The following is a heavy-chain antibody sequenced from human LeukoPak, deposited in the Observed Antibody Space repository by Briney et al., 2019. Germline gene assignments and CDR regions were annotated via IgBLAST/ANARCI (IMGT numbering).Heavy chain of an antibody. V-gene: IGHV3-23*01. Sequence: PGGSLRLSRVTSGFTFPSYAMSWVRQAPGKGLEWVSTISLSGSTSYADSVEGRFTISRDNSKNTLYLQTNSLRADDSAQYYCARSISPGGYVGTHYFFDYWGQGTLVSVSP. J-gene: IGHJ4*02. CDR2: ISLSGST. D-gene: IGHD2/OR15-2a*01. CDR3: ARSISPGGYVGTHYFFDY. CDR1: GFTFPSYA.